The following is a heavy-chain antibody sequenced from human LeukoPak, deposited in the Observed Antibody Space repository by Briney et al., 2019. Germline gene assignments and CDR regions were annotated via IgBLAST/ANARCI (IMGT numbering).Heavy chain of an antibody. CDR1: RFTFSSYA. Sequence: GGSLRLSCAASRFTFSSYAMSWVRQAPGKGLEWVSAISGSGGSTYYADSVKGRFTISRDNSKNTLYLQMNSLRAEDTAVYYCAKSRLQLRDNDRDYWGQGTLVTVSS. V-gene: IGHV3-23*01. CDR2: ISGSGGST. CDR3: AKSRLQLRDNDRDY. J-gene: IGHJ4*02. D-gene: IGHD5-24*01.